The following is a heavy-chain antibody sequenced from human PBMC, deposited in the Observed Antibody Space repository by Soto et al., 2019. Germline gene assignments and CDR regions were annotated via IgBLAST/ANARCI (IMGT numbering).Heavy chain of an antibody. CDR3: ARGEAVADQY. CDR2: INHSGST. Sequence: SETLSLTCAVYGGSFSGYYWSWIRQPPGKGLEWIGEINHSGSTNYNPSLKSRVTISVDTSKNQFSLKLSSVTAADTAVYHCARGEAVADQYWGQGTLVTVSS. V-gene: IGHV4-34*01. CDR1: GGSFSGYY. J-gene: IGHJ4*02. D-gene: IGHD6-19*01.